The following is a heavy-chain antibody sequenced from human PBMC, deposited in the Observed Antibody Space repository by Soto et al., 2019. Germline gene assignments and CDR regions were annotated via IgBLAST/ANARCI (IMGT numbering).Heavy chain of an antibody. D-gene: IGHD3-3*01. J-gene: IGHJ6*02. Sequence: ASVKVSCKASGYTFTSYYMHWVRQAPGQGLEWMGIINPSGGSTSYAQKFQGRVTMTRDTSTSTVYMELSSLRSEDTAVYYCARDRDFWIGYRSIKRDYYYYYGMDVWGQGTTVTVSS. V-gene: IGHV1-46*01. CDR1: GYTFTSYY. CDR2: INPSGGST. CDR3: ARDRDFWIGYRSIKRDYYYYYGMDV.